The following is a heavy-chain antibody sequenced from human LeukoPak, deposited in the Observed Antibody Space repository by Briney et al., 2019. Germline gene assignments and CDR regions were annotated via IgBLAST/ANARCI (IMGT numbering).Heavy chain of an antibody. Sequence: SETLSLTCTVSGYSISSGYYWGWIRQPPVKGLEWIGSIYHSGSTYYNPSLKSRVTISVDTSKNQFSLKLSSVTAADTAVYYCARDVNYCSGGSCYYYFDYWGQGTLATVSS. J-gene: IGHJ4*02. CDR2: IYHSGST. V-gene: IGHV4-38-2*02. CDR3: ARDVNYCSGGSCYYYFDY. CDR1: GYSISSGYY. D-gene: IGHD2-15*01.